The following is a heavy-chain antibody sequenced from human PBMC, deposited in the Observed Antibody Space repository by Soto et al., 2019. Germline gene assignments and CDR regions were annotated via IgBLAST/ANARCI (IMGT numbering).Heavy chain of an antibody. CDR3: ARDRSIAAAGILPDY. J-gene: IGHJ4*02. D-gene: IGHD6-13*01. V-gene: IGHV3-11*01. Sequence: GGSLRLSXAASGFTFSDYYMSWIRQAPGKGLEWVSYISSSGSTIYYADSVKGRFTISRDNAKNSLYLQMNSLRAEDTAVYYCARDRSIAAAGILPDYWGQGTLVTVSS. CDR2: ISSSGSTI. CDR1: GFTFSDYY.